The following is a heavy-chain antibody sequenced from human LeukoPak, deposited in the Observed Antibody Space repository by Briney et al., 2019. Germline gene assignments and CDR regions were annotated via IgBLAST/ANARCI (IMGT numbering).Heavy chain of an antibody. CDR2: ISGSGGST. V-gene: IGHV3-23*01. D-gene: IGHD6-13*01. Sequence: GGSLRLSCAASRFTFSSYAMSWVRQAPGKGLEWVSAISGSGGSTYYADSVKGRFTISRDNSKNTLYLQMNSLRAEDTAVYYCAKTGQQLVSYYYYGMDVWGQGTTVTVSS. CDR3: AKTGQQLVSYYYYGMDV. J-gene: IGHJ6*02. CDR1: RFTFSSYA.